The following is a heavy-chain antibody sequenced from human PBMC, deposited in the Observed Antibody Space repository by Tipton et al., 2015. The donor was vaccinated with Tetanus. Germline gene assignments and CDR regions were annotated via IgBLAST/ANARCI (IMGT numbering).Heavy chain of an antibody. J-gene: IGHJ6*03. CDR2: IYYSGST. CDR1: GGSTSSYY. V-gene: IGHV4-59*01. CDR3: ARVADFWSGQSVMDV. Sequence: TLSLTCTVSGGSTSSYYWSWIRQPPGKGLEWIGYIYYSGSTNYNPSLKSRVTISVDTSKNQFSLKLSSVTAADTAVYYCARVADFWSGQSVMDVWGKGTTVTVSS. D-gene: IGHD3-3*01.